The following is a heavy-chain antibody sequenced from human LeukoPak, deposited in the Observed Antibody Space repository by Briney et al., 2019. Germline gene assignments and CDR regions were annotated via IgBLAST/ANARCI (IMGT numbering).Heavy chain of an antibody. V-gene: IGHV3-23*01. J-gene: IGHJ4*02. CDR1: GFTFSSSA. Sequence: GGSLRLSCAASGFTFSSSAMSWVRQAPGEGPEWVSAISGSGGSTYYADSVKGRFTISRDNSKNTLYLQMNSLRAEDTAVYYCAHISSSWPDYWGQGTLVTVSS. D-gene: IGHD6-13*01. CDR3: AHISSSWPDY. CDR2: ISGSGGST.